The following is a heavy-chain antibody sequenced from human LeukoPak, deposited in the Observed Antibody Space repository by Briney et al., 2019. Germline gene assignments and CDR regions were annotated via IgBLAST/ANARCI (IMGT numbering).Heavy chain of an antibody. J-gene: IGHJ6*03. Sequence: EASVKVSCKASGYTFTGYYMHWVRQAPGQGLEWMGWINPNSGGTNYAQKFQGWVTMTRDTSISTAYMELSRLRSDDTAVYYCGTSFQDYYMDVWGKGTTVTVSS. D-gene: IGHD2-2*01. CDR3: GTSFQDYYMDV. CDR2: INPNSGGT. V-gene: IGHV1-2*04. CDR1: GYTFTGYY.